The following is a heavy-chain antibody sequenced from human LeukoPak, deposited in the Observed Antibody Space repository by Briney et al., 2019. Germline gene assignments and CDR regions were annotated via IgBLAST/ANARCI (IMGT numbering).Heavy chain of an antibody. D-gene: IGHD3-22*01. CDR2: IYYSGSN. Sequence: SETLSLTCTVSGGSISSSSYYWGWIRQPPGKGLEWIGSIYYSGSNYYNPSLKSRVTISVDTSNNQFSLKLSSVTAADTAVYYCARNNYYDSSGYSLNAFDIWGQGTMVTVSS. J-gene: IGHJ3*02. CDR3: ARNNYYDSSGYSLNAFDI. CDR1: GGSISSSSYY. V-gene: IGHV4-39*01.